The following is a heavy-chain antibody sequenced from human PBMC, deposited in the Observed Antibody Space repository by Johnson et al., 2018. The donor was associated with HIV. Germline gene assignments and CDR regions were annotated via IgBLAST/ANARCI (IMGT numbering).Heavy chain of an antibody. CDR3: AKEKDYGAFDI. CDR2: IRYDGSNE. J-gene: IGHJ3*02. Sequence: QMQLVESGGGVVQPGGSLRLSCVASGFIFRTYGMHWVRPAPGKGLEWLAFIRYDGSNEYYVDSVKGRFTISRDNSKNTLYLQMNSLRAEDTAMYYCAKEKDYGAFDIWGQGTMVTVSS. D-gene: IGHD3-16*01. V-gene: IGHV3-30*02. CDR1: GFIFRTYG.